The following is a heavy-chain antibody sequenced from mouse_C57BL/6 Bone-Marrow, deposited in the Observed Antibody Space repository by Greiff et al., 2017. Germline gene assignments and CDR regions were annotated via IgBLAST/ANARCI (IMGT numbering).Heavy chain of an antibody. J-gene: IGHJ3*02. D-gene: IGHD3-1*01. CDR1: GYPFTDNN. CDR3: AGGGSAR. V-gene: IGHV1-39*01. Sequence: EVQLQQSGPELVKPGASVKLSCKASGYPFTDNNMNWVKQSHGRGLEWIGIINPNYGTTSYIQKFKGKATLTVDPSASTAYMQLSSLTSEDSAVYYWAGGGSARWGQGTLVTVSA. CDR2: INPNYGTT.